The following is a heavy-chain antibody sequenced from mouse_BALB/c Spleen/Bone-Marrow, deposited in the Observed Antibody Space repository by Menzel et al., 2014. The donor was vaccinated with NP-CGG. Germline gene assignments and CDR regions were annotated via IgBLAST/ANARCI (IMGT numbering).Heavy chain of an antibody. CDR1: GYTFTSYW. J-gene: IGHJ4*01. CDR3: TRQYGNYYAMDY. D-gene: IGHD2-10*02. V-gene: IGHV1S126*01. Sequence: QVQLKQSGAELVRPGASVKVSCKASGYTFTSYWINWVKQRPGQGLEWIGNIYPSDSYTNYNQNFKDKATLTVDKSSSTAYMRLSSPTSEDSAVYYCTRQYGNYYAMDYWGQGTSVTVST. CDR2: IYPSDSYT.